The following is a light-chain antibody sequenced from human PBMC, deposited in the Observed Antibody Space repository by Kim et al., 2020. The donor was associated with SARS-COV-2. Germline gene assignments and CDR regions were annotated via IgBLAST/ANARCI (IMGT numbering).Light chain of an antibody. CDR1: QSVSNN. CDR2: GAS. V-gene: IGKV3-15*01. Sequence: SPGQRATLSCRARQSVSNNVAWYQQKPGQAPRLIMYGASTRASGIPARFSGSGSGTEFTLTITSLQSEDFAVYYCQQYNNWPPITFGQGTRLEIK. J-gene: IGKJ5*01. CDR3: QQYNNWPPIT.